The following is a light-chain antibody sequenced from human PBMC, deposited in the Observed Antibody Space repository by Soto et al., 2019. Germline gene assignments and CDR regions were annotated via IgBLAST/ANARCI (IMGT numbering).Light chain of an antibody. V-gene: IGKV1-5*03. CDR2: KAS. CDR1: QTISSW. J-gene: IGKJ1*01. Sequence: DIQMTQSPSILSASVGDRVTITCLASQTISSWLAWYQQKPGKAPKLLIYKASTLKSGVPSRFSGSGSGTEFTLTISSLQPDDFATYYCQHYNSYSEAFGQGTKVDIK. CDR3: QHYNSYSEA.